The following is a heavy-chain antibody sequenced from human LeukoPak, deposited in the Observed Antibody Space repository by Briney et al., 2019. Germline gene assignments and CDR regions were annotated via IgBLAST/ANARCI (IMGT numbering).Heavy chain of an antibody. CDR2: ISGSGGST. J-gene: IGHJ6*02. CDR3: AKDRVYRSAWYGGMDV. D-gene: IGHD6-13*01. Sequence: GGSLRLSCAASGVTFSNYAMSWVRQAPGKGLEWVAAISGSGGSTYYADSVKGRFTISRDNSKNTLYLEMNSLRAEDTAVYYCAKDRVYRSAWYGGMDVWGQGTTVTVSS. CDR1: GVTFSNYA. V-gene: IGHV3-23*01.